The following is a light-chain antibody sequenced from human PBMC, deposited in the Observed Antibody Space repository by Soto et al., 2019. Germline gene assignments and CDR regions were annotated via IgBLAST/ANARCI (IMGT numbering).Light chain of an antibody. CDR3: QQYNNWPGT. J-gene: IGKJ1*01. Sequence: EIVLTQSPATLSLSPGERATLSCRASQSVSNNYLAWYQQKPGQSPRLLIFGASIRATGIPARFSGSGSGTEFTLTIGSLQSEDCALYYCQQYNNWPGTFGQGTKVDIK. CDR1: QSVSNN. CDR2: GAS. V-gene: IGKV3-15*01.